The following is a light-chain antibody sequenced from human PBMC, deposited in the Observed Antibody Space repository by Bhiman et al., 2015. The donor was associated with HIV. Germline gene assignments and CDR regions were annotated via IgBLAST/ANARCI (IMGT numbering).Light chain of an antibody. Sequence: SYEVTQPPSVSVSPGQTASITCSGDKLGDKYTCWYQQKPGQSPVLVIYEDTKRPSGIPERFSGSNSGNTATLTISGTQAMDEADYYCQAWDSGTAVFGTGTKVTVL. CDR2: EDT. CDR3: QAWDSGTAV. J-gene: IGLJ1*01. CDR1: KLGDKY. V-gene: IGLV3-1*01.